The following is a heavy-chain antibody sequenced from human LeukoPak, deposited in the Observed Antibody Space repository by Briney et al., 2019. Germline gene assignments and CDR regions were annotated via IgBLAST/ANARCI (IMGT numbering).Heavy chain of an antibody. V-gene: IGHV3-23*01. Sequence: GGSLRLSCAASGFTLSTYAMSWVRQTPGKGLEWVAATSSSDAGTYHADSVRGRFTISRDNSKNTLYLQMNSLRAEDTAVYYCAREMEGIYDYVWGAHFDYWGQGTLVTVSS. CDR1: GFTLSTYA. CDR2: TSSSDAGT. D-gene: IGHD3-16*01. J-gene: IGHJ4*02. CDR3: AREMEGIYDYVWGAHFDY.